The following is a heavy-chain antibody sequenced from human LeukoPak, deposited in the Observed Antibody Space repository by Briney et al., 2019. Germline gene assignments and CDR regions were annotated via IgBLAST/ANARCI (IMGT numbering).Heavy chain of an antibody. CDR3: ARDRGFDP. CDR2: IIPILGIA. Sequence: GASVKVSCKTSGYAFSTHGISWVREAPGQGLEWMGRIIPILGIANYAQKFQGRVTITADKSTSTAYMELSSLRSEDTAVYYCARDRGFDPWGQGTLVTVSS. CDR1: GYAFSTHG. V-gene: IGHV1-69*04. J-gene: IGHJ5*02.